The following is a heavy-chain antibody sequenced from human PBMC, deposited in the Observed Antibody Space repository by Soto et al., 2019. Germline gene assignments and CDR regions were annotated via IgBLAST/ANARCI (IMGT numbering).Heavy chain of an antibody. CDR2: FYQGGST. Sequence: HVQLRQWGAGLLKPSDTLSLTCAVYGESLNYYYWSWIRQAPGKGLEWIGEFYQGGSTHYNASVKSRVTISVDLSSQQFSLKLTSVTAADTATYYCARGMWPDRFANWGQGTLVTVSS. D-gene: IGHD2-21*01. J-gene: IGHJ5*02. CDR3: ARGMWPDRFAN. V-gene: IGHV4-34*01. CDR1: GESLNYYY.